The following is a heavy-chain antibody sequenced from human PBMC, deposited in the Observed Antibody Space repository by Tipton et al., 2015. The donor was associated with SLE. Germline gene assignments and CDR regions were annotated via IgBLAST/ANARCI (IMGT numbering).Heavy chain of an antibody. D-gene: IGHD3-22*01. V-gene: IGHV5-51*03. Sequence: QLVQSGAEVKKPGESLKISCKGSGYTFATYWIGWVRQMPGKGLEWMGIIYPGDSDTRYSPSLEGLVTISADESITTAYLQWSSLKASDTAIYYCARRDYDTSGWADSWGQGTLVTV. CDR2: IYPGDSDT. J-gene: IGHJ4*02. CDR1: GYTFATYW. CDR3: ARRDYDTSGWADS.